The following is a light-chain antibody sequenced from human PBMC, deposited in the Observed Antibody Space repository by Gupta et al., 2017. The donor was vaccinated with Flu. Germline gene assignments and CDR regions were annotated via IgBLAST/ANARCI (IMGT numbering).Light chain of an antibody. Sequence: DIVMTQSPLSLPVTPGEPASISCRSSQSLLHSNGYSYLDWYLQKPGQSPQLLIYWGSKRAFGVPDRFSGSGTGTDFTLKSSGVEADDVGVYYCFQVLPTQTFGQGTKVEIK. CDR2: WGS. CDR3: FQVLPTQT. CDR1: QSLLHSNGYSY. J-gene: IGKJ1*01. V-gene: IGKV2-28*01.